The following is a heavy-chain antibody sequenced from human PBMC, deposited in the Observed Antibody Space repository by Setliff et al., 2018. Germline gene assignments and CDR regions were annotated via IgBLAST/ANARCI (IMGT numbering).Heavy chain of an antibody. J-gene: IGHJ5*02. V-gene: IGHV4-61*09. CDR2: IYTGGST. CDR3: ARDRLRGWFDP. Sequence: SETLSLTCTVSGDSISSGTYYWSYWTWIRQPAGKGLEWIGHIYTGGSTNYNPSLKSRVTMSVDTSKNQFSLRLSPVTAADTAIYYCARDRLRGWFDPWGQGTLVTVSS. D-gene: IGHD2-21*02. CDR1: GDSISSGTYY.